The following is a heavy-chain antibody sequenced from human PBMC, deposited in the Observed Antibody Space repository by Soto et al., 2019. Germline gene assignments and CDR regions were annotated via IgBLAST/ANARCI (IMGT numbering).Heavy chain of an antibody. CDR3: ARDLYYSSGRYFDHDAFDI. J-gene: IGHJ3*02. V-gene: IGHV1-18*01. CDR1: GYNFTSYG. CDR2: ISPHNDRT. Sequence: ASVKVSCKASGYNFTSYGISWVRQAPGQGLEWMGWISPHNDRTKYARRFQDRVTMTTETPTSTVYMELGSLRSDDTAVYYCARDLYYSSGRYFDHDAFDIWGQGTVVTV. D-gene: IGHD6-19*01.